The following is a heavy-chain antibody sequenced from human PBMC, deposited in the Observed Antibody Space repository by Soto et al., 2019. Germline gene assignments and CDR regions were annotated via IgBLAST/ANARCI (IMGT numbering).Heavy chain of an antibody. CDR3: ACAPKCAYLGF. V-gene: IGHV4-59*01. Sequence: QVQLQVSGTGLVQPSETLSLTCTVSSGSISTYYWSWIRQPPGQGLEWIGYIYYTGSTNYNPSLKTRVAISMDTSKNQYSLNLSSATDAYTAVYYCACAPKCAYLGFWGLGTLVTVS. J-gene: IGHJ1*01. CDR2: IYYTGST. D-gene: IGHD2-15*01. CDR1: SGSISTYY.